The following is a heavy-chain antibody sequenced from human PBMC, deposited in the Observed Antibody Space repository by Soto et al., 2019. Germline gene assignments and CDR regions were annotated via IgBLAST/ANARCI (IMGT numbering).Heavy chain of an antibody. CDR1: GGSISSYY. Sequence: PSETLSLTCTVSGGSISSYYWSWIRQPPGKGLEWIGYIYYSGSTNYNPSLKSRVTISVDTSKNQFSLKLSSVTAADTAVYYCARQAPRDSLKTRKFGYYYYMDVWGKGTTVTVSS. D-gene: IGHD3-16*01. V-gene: IGHV4-59*08. CDR2: IYYSGST. J-gene: IGHJ6*03. CDR3: ARQAPRDSLKTRKFGYYYYMDV.